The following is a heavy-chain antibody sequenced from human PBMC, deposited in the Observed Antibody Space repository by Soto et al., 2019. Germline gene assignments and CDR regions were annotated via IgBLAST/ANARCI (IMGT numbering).Heavy chain of an antibody. CDR1: GYTFTNYY. V-gene: IGHV1-46*01. CDR3: ARESQSSGWSWFDY. CDR2: INPSGGST. J-gene: IGHJ4*02. Sequence: QVQLVQSGAEVKKPGASVKVSCKASGYTFTNYYIHLVRQAPGQGLEWMGMINPSGGSTSYTRSFQGRVTLTRETYTSTDYMERSSLRSEDTAVYYCARESQSSGWSWFDYWGQGTLVTVSS. D-gene: IGHD6-19*01.